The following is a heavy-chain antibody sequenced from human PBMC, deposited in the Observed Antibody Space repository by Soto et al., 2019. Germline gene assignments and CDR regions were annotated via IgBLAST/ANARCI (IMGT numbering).Heavy chain of an antibody. CDR2: IYSRGST. D-gene: IGHD3-22*01. CDR3: ATPVTSGYQALEV. V-gene: IGHV4-39*01. J-gene: IGHJ3*01. Sequence: PSETLSLTCTVSGGSISRSTYYWGWLRQPPGKGLEWIGSIYSRGSTYYHPSLKRRVTISVDTSKSQFFLRLSYVTAADTAVYYCATPVTSGYQALEVSGQGTMVTVSS. CDR1: GGSISRSTYY.